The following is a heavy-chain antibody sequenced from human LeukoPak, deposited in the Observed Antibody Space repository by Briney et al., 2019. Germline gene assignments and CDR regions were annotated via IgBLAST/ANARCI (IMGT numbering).Heavy chain of an antibody. J-gene: IGHJ4*02. CDR3: ARSARLMKGVVEVTALDD. V-gene: IGHV3-48*03. CDR1: GFTFDDYG. CDR2: ISSSGSTI. Sequence: AGGSLRLSCAASGFTFDDYGMSWVRQAPGKGLEWVSYISSSGSTIYYADSVKGRFTIARDNAKNSVYLEMNSLRADDTAVYYCARSARLMKGVVEVTALDDWGQGTLVTVSS. D-gene: IGHD3-3*01.